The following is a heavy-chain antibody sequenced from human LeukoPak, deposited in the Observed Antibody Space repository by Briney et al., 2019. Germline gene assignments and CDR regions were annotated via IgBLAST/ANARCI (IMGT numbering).Heavy chain of an antibody. CDR1: GGSISSYY. CDR2: IYYSGST. D-gene: IGHD3-10*01. J-gene: IGHJ5*02. CDR3: ARGLSQGLWFGELLYPQYNWFDP. V-gene: IGHV4-59*01. Sequence: SETLRLTCTVSGGSISSYYWSWIRQPPGKGLEWIGYIYYSGSTNYNPSLKSRVTISVDTSKNQFSLKLSSVTAADTAVYYCARGLSQGLWFGELLYPQYNWFDPWGQGTLVTVSS.